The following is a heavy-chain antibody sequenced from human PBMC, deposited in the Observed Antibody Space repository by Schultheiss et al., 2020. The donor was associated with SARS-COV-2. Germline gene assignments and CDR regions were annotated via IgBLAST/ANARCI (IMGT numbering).Heavy chain of an antibody. Sequence: SQTLSLTCTVSGGSISSGGYYWSWIRQPPGKGLEWIGSIYYSGSTNYNPSLKSRVTISVDTSKNQFSLKLSSVTAADTAVYYCAREWYSYGMDVWGQGTTVTVSS. V-gene: IGHV4-39*02. CDR1: GGSISSGGYY. J-gene: IGHJ6*02. CDR3: AREWYSYGMDV. CDR2: IYYSGST.